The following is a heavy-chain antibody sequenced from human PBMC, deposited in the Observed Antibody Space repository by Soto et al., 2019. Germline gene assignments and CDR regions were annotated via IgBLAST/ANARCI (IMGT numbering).Heavy chain of an antibody. CDR2: IYWDGDK. V-gene: IGHV2-5*02. CDR3: AHSSRDGYVQLAFFDY. D-gene: IGHD5-12*01. Sequence: QITLKESGPTLVKPTQPLTLTCTFSGFSLTYRGVGVGWIRHPPGKALEWPALIYWDGDKIYTPSLKTRLTITKDTSKNQVVLAMTNMDPVDTATYYCAHSSRDGYVQLAFFDYWGQGALVTVSS. CDR1: GFSLTYRGVG. J-gene: IGHJ4*02.